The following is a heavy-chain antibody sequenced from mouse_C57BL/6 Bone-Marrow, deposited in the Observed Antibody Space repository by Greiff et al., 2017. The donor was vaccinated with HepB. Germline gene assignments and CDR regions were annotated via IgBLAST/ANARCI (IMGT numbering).Heavy chain of an antibody. J-gene: IGHJ4*01. Sequence: QVQLQQPGAELVKPGASVKISCKASGYTFTSYWITWVKQRPGQGLEWIGDIYPGSGSTNYNEKLKSKATLTVDTSSSTAYMELSSLTSEDSAVYYGARSDYYGSSYDYYAMDYWGPGTAVTVSS. CDR1: GYTFTSYW. CDR2: IYPGSGST. V-gene: IGHV1-55*01. CDR3: ARSDYYGSSYDYYAMDY. D-gene: IGHD1-1*01.